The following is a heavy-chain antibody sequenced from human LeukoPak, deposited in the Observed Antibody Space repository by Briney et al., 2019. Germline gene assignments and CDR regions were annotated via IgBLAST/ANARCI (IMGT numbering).Heavy chain of an antibody. CDR1: GFPFSDYY. J-gene: IGHJ3*01. CDR3: ARGAGAFDL. V-gene: IGHV3-11*01. CDR2: RSGSGTNL. D-gene: IGHD1-26*01. Sequence: GGSLRLSCAASGFPFSDYYMSWLRQAPGKGLEWVSFRSGSGTNLFYADSVKGRFTISRDNGKNSLYLQMNSMRAEDTAVYYCARGAGAFDLWGQGTMVTVSS.